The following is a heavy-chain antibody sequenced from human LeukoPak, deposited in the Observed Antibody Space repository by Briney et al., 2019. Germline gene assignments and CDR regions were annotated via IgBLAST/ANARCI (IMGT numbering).Heavy chain of an antibody. Sequence: GGSLRLSCAASGFTFSTYSMNWVRQAPGKGLEWVSGINWNGGSTGYADSVEGRFTISRDNAKNSQYLQMNSLRVEDTALYYCARAQTYGDSRLLLDYWGQGTLVTVSS. V-gene: IGHV3-20*04. CDR1: GFTFSTYS. D-gene: IGHD2-21*02. CDR3: ARAQTYGDSRLLLDY. CDR2: INWNGGST. J-gene: IGHJ4*02.